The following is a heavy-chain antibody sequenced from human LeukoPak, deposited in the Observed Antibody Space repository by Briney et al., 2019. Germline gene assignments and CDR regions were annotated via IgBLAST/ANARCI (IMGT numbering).Heavy chain of an antibody. J-gene: IGHJ4*02. D-gene: IGHD6-13*01. Sequence: GGSLRLSCAASAFTFGSYWMHWVRQAPGKGLVWVSRINSDGSITSYADAVQGRFTISRDNAKNTLYLQMNSLRAEDTAVYYCARCDRYRSSWFHILDWGQGTLVTVST. CDR2: INSDGSIT. V-gene: IGHV3-74*01. CDR3: ARCDRYRSSWFHILD. CDR1: AFTFGSYW.